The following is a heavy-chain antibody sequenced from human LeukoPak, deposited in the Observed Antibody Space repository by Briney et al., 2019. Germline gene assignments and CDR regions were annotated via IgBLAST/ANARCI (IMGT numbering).Heavy chain of an antibody. CDR2: IYHSGST. D-gene: IGHD3-10*01. J-gene: IGHJ6*04. V-gene: IGHV4-38-2*02. CDR1: GYSISSGYY. CDR3: ARDRSYSGSYGMDV. Sequence: SETLSLTCAVSGYSISSGYYWGWIRQPPGKGREWIGSIYHSGSTYYNPSLKSRVTISVDTSKNQFSLKLSSVTAADTAVYYCARDRSYSGSYGMDVWGKGTTVTVSS.